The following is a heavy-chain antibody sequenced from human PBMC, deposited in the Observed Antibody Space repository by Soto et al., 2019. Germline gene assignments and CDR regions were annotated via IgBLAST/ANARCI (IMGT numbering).Heavy chain of an antibody. CDR2: ISSSGGTI. V-gene: IGHV3-11*01. Sequence: GESLKISCAASGFTFSDYYMNWIRQAPGKGLEWVSYISSSGGTIYYADSVKGRFTISRDNAKHSLYLQMNSLRAEDTAVYYCASGDIVVVEGWFDPWGQGTLVTVSS. D-gene: IGHD2-15*01. J-gene: IGHJ5*02. CDR1: GFTFSDYY. CDR3: ASGDIVVVEGWFDP.